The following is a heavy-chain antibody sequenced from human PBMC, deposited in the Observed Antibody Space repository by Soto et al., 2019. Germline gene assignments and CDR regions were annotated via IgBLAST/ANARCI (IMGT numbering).Heavy chain of an antibody. CDR1: GFTFSNAW. J-gene: IGHJ4*02. CDR2: IKSKTDGGTT. CDR3: TTMPYYGSGSYYNDLDY. Sequence: GGSLRLSCAASGFTFSNAWMNWVRQAPGKGLEWVGRIKSKTDGGTTDYAAPVKGRFTISRDDSKNTLYLQMNSLKTEDTAVYYCTTMPYYGSGSYYNDLDYWGQGTLVTVSS. D-gene: IGHD3-10*01. V-gene: IGHV3-15*07.